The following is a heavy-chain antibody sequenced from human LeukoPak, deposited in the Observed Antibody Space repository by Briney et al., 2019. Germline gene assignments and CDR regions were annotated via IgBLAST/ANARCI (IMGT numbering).Heavy chain of an antibody. CDR1: GFTFSSHA. D-gene: IGHD6-19*01. J-gene: IGHJ4*02. V-gene: IGHV3-23*01. CDR2: ISGSGGST. Sequence: AGGSLRLSCAASGFTFSSHAMNWVRQAPGKGLEWVSAISGSGGSTYYADSVKGRFTISRDNSKNTLYVQMNSLRAEDTAIYYCAKVVAVAARRGNIDYWGQGTLVTVSS. CDR3: AKVVAVAARRGNIDY.